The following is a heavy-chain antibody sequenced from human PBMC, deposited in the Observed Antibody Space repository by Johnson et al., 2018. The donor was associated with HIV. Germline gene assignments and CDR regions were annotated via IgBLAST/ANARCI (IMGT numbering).Heavy chain of an antibody. J-gene: IGHJ3*02. V-gene: IGHV3-64*01. D-gene: IGHD2-2*01. CDR2: INSDGGST. CDR1: GFTFSSYW. Sequence: VQVVESGGGLVQPGGSLRLSCAASGFTFSSYWMHWVRQAPGKGLVWVSRINSDGGSTSYANSVKGSFTISRDNSKNTLYLQMGSLRAEDTAVYYCAKGSWGRAPYHDAFDIWGQGTMVTVSS. CDR3: AKGSWGRAPYHDAFDI.